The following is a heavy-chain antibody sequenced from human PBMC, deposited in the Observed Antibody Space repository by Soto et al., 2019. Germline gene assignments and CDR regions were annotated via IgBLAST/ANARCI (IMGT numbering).Heavy chain of an antibody. J-gene: IGHJ6*02. V-gene: IGHV1-69*13. D-gene: IGHD4-4*01. Sequence: GASVKVSCKASGGTFSIYAISWGRQAPGPGLEWMGGIIPIFGTANYAQKFQGRVTITADESTSTAYMELSSLRSEDTAVYYCARGVTPYSNHSYYYGMDVWGQGTKVPVS. CDR2: IIPIFGTA. CDR3: ARGVTPYSNHSYYYGMDV. CDR1: GGTFSIYA.